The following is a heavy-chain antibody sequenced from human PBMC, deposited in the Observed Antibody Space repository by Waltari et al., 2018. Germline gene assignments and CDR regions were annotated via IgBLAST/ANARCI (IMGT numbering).Heavy chain of an antibody. Sequence: EVQLVESGGGLVQPGGSLRLSCAASGFTFSRFWMSWVRQAPGEGLEWVANIYQDGSVKNYVDSVKGRFTTSRDNARNSLYLQMNSLRADDTAVYYCVRDDDGGMGAVWGQGTTVTVSS. CDR2: IYQDGSVK. CDR1: GFTFSRFW. D-gene: IGHD3-16*01. J-gene: IGHJ6*02. V-gene: IGHV3-7*01. CDR3: VRDDDGGMGAV.